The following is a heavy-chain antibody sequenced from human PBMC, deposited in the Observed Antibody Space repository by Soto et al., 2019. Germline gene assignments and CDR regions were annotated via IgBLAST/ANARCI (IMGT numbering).Heavy chain of an antibody. D-gene: IGHD3-16*02. Sequence: SQTLSLTCAISGDSVSSNSAAWNWIRQSPSRGLEWLGRTYYRSKWYNDYAVSVKSRITINPDTSKNQFSLKLSSVTPADTAVYYCSRADDYIWGSYRSNPYFDYWGQGTLVTVSS. V-gene: IGHV6-1*01. CDR2: TYYRSKWYN. CDR3: SRADDYIWGSYRSNPYFDY. CDR1: GDSVSSNSAA. J-gene: IGHJ4*02.